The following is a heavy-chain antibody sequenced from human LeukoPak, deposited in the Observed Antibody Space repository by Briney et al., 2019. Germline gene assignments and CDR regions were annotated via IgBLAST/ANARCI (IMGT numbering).Heavy chain of an antibody. J-gene: IGHJ4*02. CDR3: ARDRYSSSWYPPYFDY. Sequence: PSETLSLTCTVSGGSISSYYWSWIRQPAGKGLEWIGRIYTSGSTNYNPSLKSRVTMSVDTSKNQFSLKLSSVTAADTAVYYCARDRYSSSWYPPYFDYWGQGTLVTVSS. V-gene: IGHV4-4*07. CDR1: GGSISSYY. CDR2: IYTSGST. D-gene: IGHD6-13*01.